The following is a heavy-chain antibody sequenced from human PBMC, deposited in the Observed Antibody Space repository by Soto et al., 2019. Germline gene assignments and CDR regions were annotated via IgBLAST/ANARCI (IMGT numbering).Heavy chain of an antibody. CDR1: GFTFSNYA. D-gene: IGHD6-19*01. V-gene: IGHV3-23*04. CDR2: VSGSGGTT. CDR3: ARCTVDTIVTSGWCHYLDP. Sequence: VQLVESGGGVVQPGRSLRLSCAASGFTFSNYAMHWVRQAAGKGLEWVSAVSGSGGTTYYADSVRGRFTISRDNSKNTLYLQMNSLRAEDTAIYFCARCTVDTIVTSGWCHYLDPWGQGTLVTVSS. J-gene: IGHJ5*02.